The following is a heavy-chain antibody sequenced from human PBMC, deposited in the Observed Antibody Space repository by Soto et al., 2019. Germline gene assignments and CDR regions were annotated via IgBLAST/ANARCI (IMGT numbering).Heavy chain of an antibody. CDR2: IKSKTDGETT. V-gene: IGHV3-15*01. CDR1: GFTFSNAW. J-gene: IGHJ4*02. D-gene: IGHD1-20*01. Sequence: GGSLRLSCAASGFTFSNAWMSWVRQAPGKGLEWVGRIKSKTDGETTDYAAPVKGRFTISRDDSKNALYLQMNSLKTEDTAVYYCTTLYQGISNWGQGTLVTVSS. CDR3: TTLYQGISN.